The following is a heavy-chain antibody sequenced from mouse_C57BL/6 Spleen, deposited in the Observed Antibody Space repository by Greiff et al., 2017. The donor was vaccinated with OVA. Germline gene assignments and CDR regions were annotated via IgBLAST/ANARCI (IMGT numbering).Heavy chain of an antibody. J-gene: IGHJ4*01. D-gene: IGHD1-1*01. CDR3: ARGNYYGSHAMDY. CDR2: ISDGGSYT. Sequence: EVMLVESGGGLVKPGGSLKLSCAASGFTFSSYAMSWVRQTPEKRLEWVATISDGGSYTYYPDNVKGRFTISRDNAKNNLYLQMSHLKSEDTAMYYCARGNYYGSHAMDYWGQGTSVTVSS. CDR1: GFTFSSYA. V-gene: IGHV5-4*03.